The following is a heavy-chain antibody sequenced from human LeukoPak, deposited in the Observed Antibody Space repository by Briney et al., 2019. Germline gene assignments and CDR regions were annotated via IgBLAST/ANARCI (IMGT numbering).Heavy chain of an antibody. Sequence: GGSLRLSCAASGFTFSSYWMHWVRQAPGKGLVWVSRINSDGSGTSYADSVKGRFTISRDNAKNTLYLQMNSLRAEDTAVYYCARSGPEDAFDIWGQGTMVTVSS. J-gene: IGHJ3*02. D-gene: IGHD3-10*01. V-gene: IGHV3-74*01. CDR3: ARSGPEDAFDI. CDR2: INSDGSGT. CDR1: GFTFSSYW.